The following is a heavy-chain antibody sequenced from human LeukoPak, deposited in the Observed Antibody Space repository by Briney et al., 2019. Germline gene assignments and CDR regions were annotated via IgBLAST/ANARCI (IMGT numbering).Heavy chain of an antibody. CDR3: ATSWDY. Sequence: PGGSLRLSCAASGFTFSTYWMHWVRQAPGKGLVWVSRINPDASSTTYADSVKGRFTISRDNAKNSLYLHMDSLRAEDTAVYYCATSWDYWGQGTLVTVSS. CDR2: INPDASST. J-gene: IGHJ4*02. V-gene: IGHV3-74*01. CDR1: GFTFSTYW.